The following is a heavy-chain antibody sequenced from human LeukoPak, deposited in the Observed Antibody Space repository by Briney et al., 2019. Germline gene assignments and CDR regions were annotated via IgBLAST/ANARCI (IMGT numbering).Heavy chain of an antibody. CDR2: FYYSGST. D-gene: IGHD2-2*01. CDR3: ARAQKGSIVVVPAATFDI. J-gene: IGHJ3*02. Sequence: SETLSLTCTVSGGSISSSSYYWGWIRQPPGKGLEWIGSFYYSGSTYSNPSLKSRVTISVDTSKNQFSLKLSSVTAADTAVYYCARAQKGSIVVVPAATFDIWGQGTMVTVSS. V-gene: IGHV4-39*07. CDR1: GGSISSSSYY.